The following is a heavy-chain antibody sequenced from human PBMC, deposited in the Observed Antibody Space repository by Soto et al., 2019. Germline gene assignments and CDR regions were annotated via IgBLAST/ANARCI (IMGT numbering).Heavy chain of an antibody. Sequence: SETLSLTCAVYGGSFSGDHWTWIRQPPGKGLEWIGEISHSGSTNCNPSLKSRVTISVDTSKNQFSLKLNSVTAADTAVYYCARRSSSTTTCLAGFDTWGRGTLVTVSS. CDR3: ARRSSSTTTCLAGFDT. V-gene: IGHV4-34*01. J-gene: IGHJ5*02. CDR2: ISHSGST. D-gene: IGHD2-2*01. CDR1: GGSFSGDH.